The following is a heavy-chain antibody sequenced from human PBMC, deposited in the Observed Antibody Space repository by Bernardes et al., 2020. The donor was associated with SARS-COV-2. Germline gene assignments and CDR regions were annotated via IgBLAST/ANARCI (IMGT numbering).Heavy chain of an antibody. V-gene: IGHV3-66*01. CDR3: ASSYYPGSGSSYGMDL. CDR1: IFTVISNY. D-gene: IGHD3-10*01. J-gene: IGHJ6*02. Sequence: GGSLRLSCAASIFTVISNYMTWVRQAPVKGLELVSLLYSCGTTDYADSVKGRFTISRDNSKNTLYLQMNSLRAEDTAVYYCASSYYPGSGSSYGMDLWGQGTTVTVYS. CDR2: LYSCGTT.